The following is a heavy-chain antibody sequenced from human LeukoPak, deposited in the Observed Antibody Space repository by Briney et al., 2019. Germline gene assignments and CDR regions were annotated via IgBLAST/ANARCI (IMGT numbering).Heavy chain of an antibody. Sequence: SETLSLTCAVYGGSFSGYYWSWIRQPPGKGLEWIGEINHSGSTNYNPSLKSRVTISVDASKNQFSLKLSSVTAADTAVYYCARRRSLTFYYYYGMDVWGQGTTVTVSS. CDR1: GGSFSGYY. CDR2: INHSGST. V-gene: IGHV4-34*01. J-gene: IGHJ6*02. CDR3: ARRRSLTFYYYYGMDV. D-gene: IGHD1-26*01.